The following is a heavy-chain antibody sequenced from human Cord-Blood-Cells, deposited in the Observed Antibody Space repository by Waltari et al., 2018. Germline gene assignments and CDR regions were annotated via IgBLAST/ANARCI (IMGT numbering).Heavy chain of an antibody. CDR3: AREGRGLGAFDI. CDR1: GFTFSSYD. V-gene: IGHV3-13*01. J-gene: IGHJ3*02. D-gene: IGHD3-10*01. Sequence: EVQLVESGGGLVQPGGSLRLSCAASGFTFSSYDMHWVRQATGNGLEWVSAIGTAGDTYYPGSVKGRFTISRENAKNSLYLQMNSLRAGDTAVYYCAREGRGLGAFDIWGQGTMVTVSS. CDR2: IGTAGDT.